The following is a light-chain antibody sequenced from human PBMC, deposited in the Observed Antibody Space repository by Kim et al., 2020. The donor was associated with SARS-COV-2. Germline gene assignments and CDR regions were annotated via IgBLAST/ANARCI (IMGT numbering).Light chain of an antibody. V-gene: IGKV3D-20*01. Sequence: PEERATPSCGSSQSVTANYLAWYQQKPGLAPRLLIYEASSRASGIPDRFSGRGSGTDFTLTISRLEPEDFAVYYCQQYGGSPLTFGGGTKVDIK. J-gene: IGKJ4*01. CDR2: EAS. CDR3: QQYGGSPLT. CDR1: QSVTANY.